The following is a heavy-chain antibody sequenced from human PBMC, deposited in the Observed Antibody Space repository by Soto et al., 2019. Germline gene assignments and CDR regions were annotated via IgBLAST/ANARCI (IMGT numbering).Heavy chain of an antibody. CDR3: AKGSYSGRYSDFDC. D-gene: IGHD1-26*01. Sequence: LILSCAASGFTFRSYGMFWVRQAPGRGLEWVAFISYDGSNKCSDSVKGRFTISRDNSKNTLYLQMNSLRAEDTAVYYCAKGSYSGRYSDFDCWGQGTLVTVSS. CDR1: GFTFRSYG. V-gene: IGHV3-30*18. CDR2: ISYDGSNK. J-gene: IGHJ4*02.